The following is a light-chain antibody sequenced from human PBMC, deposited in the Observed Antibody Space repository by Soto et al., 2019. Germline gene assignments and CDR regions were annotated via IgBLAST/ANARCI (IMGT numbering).Light chain of an antibody. J-gene: IGLJ1*01. V-gene: IGLV2-14*01. CDR1: SSDFGGYNY. CDR3: SSYTRSSTFYV. Sequence: QSVLTQPASVSGSPGQSITISCTGTSSDFGGYNYVSWYQQHPGKAPKLMIYDVSNRPSGVSNRFSGSKSGNTASLTISGLQAEDEADYYRSSYTRSSTFYVFGTGTRSPS. CDR2: DVS.